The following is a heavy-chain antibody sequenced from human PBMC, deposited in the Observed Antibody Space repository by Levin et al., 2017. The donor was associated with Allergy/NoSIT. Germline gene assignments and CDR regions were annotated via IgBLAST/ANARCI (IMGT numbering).Heavy chain of an antibody. Sequence: SCAAXXXTFSNAAMGWVRRAPGKGLEWVGRIKSKTDGGTTDYAAPVKGRFTISRDDSKNTLYLQMNSLKTEDTAVYYCTTIGWADAFDIWGQGTMVTVSS. CDR2: IKSKTDGGTT. CDR1: XXTFSNAA. J-gene: IGHJ3*02. D-gene: IGHD6-19*01. V-gene: IGHV3-15*01. CDR3: TTIGWADAFDI.